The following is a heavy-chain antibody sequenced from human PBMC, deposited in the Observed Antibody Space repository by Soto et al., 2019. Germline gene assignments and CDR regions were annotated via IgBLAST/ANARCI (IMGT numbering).Heavy chain of an antibody. J-gene: IGHJ6*02. CDR2: FYTNGST. CDR1: GASIITYY. CDR3: ARERVVARGRPGTDV. Sequence: PSETLSPTCTVSGASIITYYCIFIRHPAGKGLEWIGRFYTNGSTNYNPSLKSRVTMSVDTSKNQFSLKLSSVTAADTAIYYCARERVVARGRPGTDVWGQGTRVTVSS. D-gene: IGHD2-2*01. V-gene: IGHV4-4*07.